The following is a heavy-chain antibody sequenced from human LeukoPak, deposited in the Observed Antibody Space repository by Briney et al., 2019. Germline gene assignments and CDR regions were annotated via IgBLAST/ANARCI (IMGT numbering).Heavy chain of an antibody. CDR1: GGSISSSNW. D-gene: IGHD3-22*01. Sequence: SETLSLTCAVSGGSISSSNWWSWVRQPPGKGLEWIGEIYHSGSTNYNPSLKSRVTISVDKSKNQFSLKLSSVTAADTAAYYCARDDSSGYYIDYWGQGTLVTVSS. J-gene: IGHJ4*02. CDR3: ARDDSSGYYIDY. CDR2: IYHSGST. V-gene: IGHV4-4*02.